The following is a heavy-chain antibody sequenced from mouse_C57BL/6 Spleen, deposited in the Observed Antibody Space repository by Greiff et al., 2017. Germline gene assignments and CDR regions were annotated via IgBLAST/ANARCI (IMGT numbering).Heavy chain of an antibody. CDR1: GYTFTSYW. CDR2: IYPSDSET. CDR3: ARRLGGSFDY. D-gene: IGHD4-1*01. Sequence: QVQLQQPGAELVRPGSSVKLSCKASGYTFTSYWMDWVKRRPGQGLEWIGNIYPSDSETHYNQKFKDKATLTVDKSSSTAYMQLSSLTSEDSAVYYCARRLGGSFDYWGQGTTLTVSS. V-gene: IGHV1-61*01. J-gene: IGHJ2*01.